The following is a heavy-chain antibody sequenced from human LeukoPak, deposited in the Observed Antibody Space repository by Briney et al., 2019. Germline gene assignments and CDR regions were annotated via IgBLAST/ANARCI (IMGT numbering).Heavy chain of an antibody. D-gene: IGHD3-10*01. V-gene: IGHV3-48*01. CDR2: ISSSSTI. CDR3: ARGKIGPGSYYFDY. J-gene: IGHJ4*02. Sequence: GGSLRLSCAASGFTFSIYSMNWVRQAPGKGLEWVSYISSSSTIYYADSVKGRFTISRDNAKNSLYLQMNSLRAEDTAVYYCARGKIGPGSYYFDYWGQGTLVTVSS. CDR1: GFTFSIYS.